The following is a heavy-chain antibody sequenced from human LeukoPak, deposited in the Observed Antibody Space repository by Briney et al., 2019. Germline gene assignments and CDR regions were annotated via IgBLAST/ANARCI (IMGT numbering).Heavy chain of an antibody. V-gene: IGHV1-24*01. Sequence: GASVKVSCKVSGYTLTELSMHWVRQAPGKGLEWMGGFDPEDGETIYAQKFQGRVTMTEDTSTDTAYMELSSLRSEDTAVYYCATAHARTGYCSGSSCYPFDYWGQGTLVTVSS. CDR1: GYTLTELS. J-gene: IGHJ4*02. CDR3: ATAHARTGYCSGSSCYPFDY. CDR2: FDPEDGET. D-gene: IGHD2-15*01.